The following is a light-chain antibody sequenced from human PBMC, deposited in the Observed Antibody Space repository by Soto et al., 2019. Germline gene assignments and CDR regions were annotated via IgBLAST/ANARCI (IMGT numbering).Light chain of an antibody. J-gene: IGLJ3*02. CDR1: SSDVGGYNY. CDR3: SSYTSSSTPWV. CDR2: DVS. V-gene: IGLV2-14*01. Sequence: QSALTQPASVSGSHGQSITISGTGTSSDVGGYNYVAWYQQHPGKAPKLMIYDVSNRPSGVSNRFSGSKSGNTASLTISGLQAEDEADYYCSSYTSSSTPWVFGGGTKLTVL.